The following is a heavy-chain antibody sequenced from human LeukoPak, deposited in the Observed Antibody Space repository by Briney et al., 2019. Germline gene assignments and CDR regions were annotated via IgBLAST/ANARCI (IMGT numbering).Heavy chain of an antibody. Sequence: GGSLRLSCAASGFTFSSYAMHWVRQAPGKGLEWVAVISYDGSNKYYADSVKGRFTISRDNSKNTLYLQMNSLRAEDTAVYYCAGGSMVRGREPDYWGQGTLVTVSS. CDR3: AGGSMVRGREPDY. CDR1: GFTFSSYA. CDR2: ISYDGSNK. J-gene: IGHJ4*02. D-gene: IGHD3-10*01. V-gene: IGHV3-30*04.